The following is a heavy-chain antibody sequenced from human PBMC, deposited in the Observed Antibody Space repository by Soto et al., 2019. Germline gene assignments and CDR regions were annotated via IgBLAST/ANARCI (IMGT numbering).Heavy chain of an antibody. CDR1: GYMFISHG. CDR3: ARKLGRIAVGTSDY. Sequence: QVQMVQSGGEVKKPGASMKVSCKASGYMFISHGISWVRQAPGQGLEWMGWISVYNNDTKYAQNFQGRVTMTTDRSTTTAYMELRSLSFDDTAVYYCARKLGRIAVGTSDYWGQGTLVTVSS. CDR2: ISVYNNDT. J-gene: IGHJ4*02. V-gene: IGHV1-18*01. D-gene: IGHD6-19*01.